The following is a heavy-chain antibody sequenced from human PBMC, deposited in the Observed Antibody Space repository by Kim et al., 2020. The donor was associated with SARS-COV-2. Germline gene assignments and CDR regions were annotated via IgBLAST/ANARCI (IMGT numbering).Heavy chain of an antibody. CDR3: ARGPTIFKFDY. V-gene: IGHV4-59*01. D-gene: IGHD3-10*02. CDR2: IYYSGST. Sequence: SETLSLTCTVSGGSISSYYWSWIRQPPGKGLEWIGYIYYSGSTNYNPSLKSRVTISVDTSKNQFSLKLSSVTAADTAVYYCARGPTIFKFDYWGQGTLVTVSS. CDR1: GGSISSYY. J-gene: IGHJ4*02.